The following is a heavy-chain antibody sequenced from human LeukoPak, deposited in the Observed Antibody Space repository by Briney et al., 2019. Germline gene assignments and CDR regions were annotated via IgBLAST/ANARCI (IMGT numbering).Heavy chain of an antibody. Sequence: SQTLSLTCTVSGGSISSGDYYWSWLRQPPGKGLEWIGYIYYSGSTYYNPSLKSRVTISVDTSKNQFSLKLSSVIAADTAVYYCARDSLAGTMGYFQHWGQGTLVTVSS. J-gene: IGHJ1*01. CDR1: GGSISSGDYY. D-gene: IGHD6-13*01. CDR2: IYYSGST. V-gene: IGHV4-30-4*01. CDR3: ARDSLAGTMGYFQH.